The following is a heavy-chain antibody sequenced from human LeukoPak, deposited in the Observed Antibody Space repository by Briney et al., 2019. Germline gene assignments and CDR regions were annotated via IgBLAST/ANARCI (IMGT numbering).Heavy chain of an antibody. CDR3: ARGGVTVAGRPYYFDY. CDR2: INPNSGGT. J-gene: IGHJ4*02. CDR1: GYTFTGYY. V-gene: IGHV1-2*02. Sequence: ASVKVSCKASGYTFTGYYMHWVRQAPGQGLEWMGWINPNSGGTNYAQKFQGRVTMTRDTSISTAYMELSRLRSDDTAVYYCARGGVTVAGRPYYFDYWGQGTLVTVSS. D-gene: IGHD6-19*01.